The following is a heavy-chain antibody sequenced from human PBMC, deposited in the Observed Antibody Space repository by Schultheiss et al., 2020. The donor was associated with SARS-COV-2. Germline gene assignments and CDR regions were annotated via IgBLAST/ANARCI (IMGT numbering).Heavy chain of an antibody. CDR2: ISYDGSNK. CDR3: ARFAAGTYYYYGMDV. CDR1: GFTFTTYG. D-gene: IGHD6-13*01. J-gene: IGHJ6*02. V-gene: IGHV3-30*12. Sequence: GGSLRLSCVASGFTFTTYGMHWVRQAPGKGLEWVAVISYDGSNKYYADSVKGRFTISRDNSKNTLYLQMNSLRAEDTAVYYCARFAAGTYYYYGMDVWGQGTTVTVSS.